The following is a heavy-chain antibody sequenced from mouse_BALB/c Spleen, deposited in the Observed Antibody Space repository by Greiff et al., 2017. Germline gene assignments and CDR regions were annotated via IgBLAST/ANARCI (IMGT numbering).Heavy chain of an antibody. CDR2: IDPANGNT. CDR3: ARELLYYYAMDY. D-gene: IGHD2-1*01. J-gene: IGHJ4*01. V-gene: IGHV14-3*02. Sequence: EVKLMESGAELVKPGASVKLSCTASGFNIKDTYMHWVKQRPEQGLEWIGRIDPANGNTKYDPKFQGKATITADTSSNTAYLQLSSLTSEDTAVYYCARELLYYYAMDYWGQGTSVTVSS. CDR1: GFNIKDTY.